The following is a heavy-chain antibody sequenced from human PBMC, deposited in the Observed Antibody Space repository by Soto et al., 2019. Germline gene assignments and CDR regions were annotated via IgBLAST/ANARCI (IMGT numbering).Heavy chain of an antibody. CDR2: INSDGSST. V-gene: IGHV3-74*01. J-gene: IGHJ4*02. D-gene: IGHD4-17*01. CDR1: GVTFSSYW. CDR3: ARDISHYGGNSADY. Sequence: EVQLVESGGGLVQPGGSLRLSCAASGVTFSSYWMHWARQAPGKGLVWVSRINSDGSSTSYADSVKGRVTISRDNAKNTLYLQINSLRAGDTAVYYCARDISHYGGNSADYWGQGTLGNGSS.